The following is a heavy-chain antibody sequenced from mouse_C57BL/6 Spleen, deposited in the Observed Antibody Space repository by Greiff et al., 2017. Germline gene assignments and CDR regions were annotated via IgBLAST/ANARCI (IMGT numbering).Heavy chain of an antibody. J-gene: IGHJ4*01. Sequence: QVQLQQPGTELVKPGASVKLSCKASGYTFTSYWMHWVKQRPGQGLEWIGNINPSNGGTNYNEQFKSQATLTVDHSSSTAYMQLSSLASEVAAVYYCARRGGLFCGMDDWGQGTSVTVSA. CDR1: GYTFTSYW. V-gene: IGHV1-53*01. CDR3: ARRGGLFCGMDD. CDR2: INPSNGGT.